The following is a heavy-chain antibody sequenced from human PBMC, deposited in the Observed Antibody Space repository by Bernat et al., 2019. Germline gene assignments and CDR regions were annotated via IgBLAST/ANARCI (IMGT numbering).Heavy chain of an antibody. J-gene: IGHJ6*02. D-gene: IGHD2/OR15-2a*01. V-gene: IGHV6-1*01. CDR3: ARETYCNRSKSYGYYGGMDV. CDR1: GDSVSSNSAA. CDR2: TYYRSKWYN. Sequence: QVQLQQSGPGLVKPSQTLSLTCAISGDSVSSNSAAWNWIRQSPSRGLEWLGRTYYRSKWYNDYAVSVKSRITINPDTSKNQFSLQLNSVTSEDTAVYYCARETYCNRSKSYGYYGGMDVWSQGTTVTVCS.